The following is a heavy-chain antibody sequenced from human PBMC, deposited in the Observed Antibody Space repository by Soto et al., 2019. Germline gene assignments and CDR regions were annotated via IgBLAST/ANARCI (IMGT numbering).Heavy chain of an antibody. CDR2: IIPIFGTA. D-gene: IGHD4-17*01. V-gene: IGHV1-69*01. CDR3: SGYGDYEAWFDP. J-gene: IGHJ5*02. Sequence: QVQLVQSGAEVKKPGSSVKVSCKASGGTFSSYAISWVRQAPGQGLEWMGGIIPIFGTANYAQKFQGRVTITADESSSTAYMELSSLRSEDTAVYYCSGYGDYEAWFDPWGQGTLVTVSS. CDR1: GGTFSSYA.